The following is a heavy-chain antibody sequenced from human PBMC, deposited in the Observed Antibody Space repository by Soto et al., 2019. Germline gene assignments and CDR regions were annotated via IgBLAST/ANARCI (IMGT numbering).Heavy chain of an antibody. V-gene: IGHV1-18*01. CDR2: ISAYNGNT. CDR1: GYTFTSYG. D-gene: IGHD5-12*01. J-gene: IGHJ6*03. CDR3: ARHYSGYDSLFYYYYYYMDV. Sequence: ASVKVSCKASGYTFTSYGISWVRQAPGQGLEWMGWISAYNGNTNYAQKLQGRVTMTTDTSTSTAYMELRSLRSDDTAVYYCARHYSGYDSLFYYYYYYMDVWGKGTTVTVSS.